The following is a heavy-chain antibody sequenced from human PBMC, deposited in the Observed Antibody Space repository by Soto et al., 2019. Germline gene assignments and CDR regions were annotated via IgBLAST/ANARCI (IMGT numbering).Heavy chain of an antibody. CDR2: INNSATT. CDR1: GGSISTGGYY. J-gene: IGHJ5*02. Sequence: QVQLQESGPGLVKPSQTLSLTCTVSGGSISTGGYYWSWIRQHPGKGLEWIGYINNSATTYYNPSLKSRVTISVDTSKNHFSLKLSSVTVADTAVYYCARDPAPWGQGALVTVSS. CDR3: ARDPAP. V-gene: IGHV4-31*03.